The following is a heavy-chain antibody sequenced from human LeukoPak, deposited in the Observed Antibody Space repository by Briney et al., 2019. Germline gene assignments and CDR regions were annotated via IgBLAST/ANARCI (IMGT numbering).Heavy chain of an antibody. CDR1: GGSISSYY. D-gene: IGHD3-9*01. Sequence: SETLSLTCAVSGGSISSYYWSWIRQPPGKGLEWISYIYYSGGTNYNPSLKSRVTISVDTSKNQFSLKLSSVTAADTAVYYCARDPPWLGYHYFDYWGQGTLVTVSS. J-gene: IGHJ4*02. V-gene: IGHV4-59*01. CDR3: ARDPPWLGYHYFDY. CDR2: IYYSGGT.